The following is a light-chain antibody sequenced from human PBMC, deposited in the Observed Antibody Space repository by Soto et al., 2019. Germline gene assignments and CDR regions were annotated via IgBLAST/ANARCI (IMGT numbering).Light chain of an antibody. V-gene: IGLV1-40*01. Sequence: QSVLTQPPSVSGAPGQRVTISCAGSTYNIGAGYDVNWYQQFPGTAPKLLIYDDTNRPSRVPDRFSGSKSATSASLAITGLPAEDEANYYCQSSDSSLSGSVVFGGGTKLTVL. CDR1: TYNIGAGYD. J-gene: IGLJ2*01. CDR2: DDT. CDR3: QSSDSSLSGSVV.